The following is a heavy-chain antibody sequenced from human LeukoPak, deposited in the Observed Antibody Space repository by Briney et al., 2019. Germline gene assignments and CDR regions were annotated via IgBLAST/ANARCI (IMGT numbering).Heavy chain of an antibody. V-gene: IGHV3-23*01. D-gene: IGHD2-21*02. J-gene: IGHJ5*02. Sequence: GGSLRLSCAASGFTFSISAITWVRQAPGKGLEWISLIAGGGGSTYYAESVTGRFTVSRDNSKNTVYLQMNSVRAEDTAIYYCAKKNIDSGDLCFDPWGQGTLVTVSS. CDR3: AKKNIDSGDLCFDP. CDR2: IAGGGGST. CDR1: GFTFSISA.